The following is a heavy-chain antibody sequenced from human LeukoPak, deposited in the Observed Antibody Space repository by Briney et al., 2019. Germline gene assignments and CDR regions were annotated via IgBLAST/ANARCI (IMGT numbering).Heavy chain of an antibody. CDR3: ARGQLVQDY. CDR2: ISYDGSNK. J-gene: IGHJ4*02. V-gene: IGHV3-30-3*01. D-gene: IGHD6-13*01. Sequence: GRSLRLSCAASGFTFSSYAMHWVRQAPGKGLEWVAVISYDGSNKYYADSVKGRFTISRDNAKNSLYLQMNSLRAEDTAVYYCARGQLVQDYWGQGTLVTVSS. CDR1: GFTFSSYA.